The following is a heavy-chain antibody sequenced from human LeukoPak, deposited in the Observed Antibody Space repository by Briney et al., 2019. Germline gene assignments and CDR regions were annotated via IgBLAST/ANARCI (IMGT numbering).Heavy chain of an antibody. CDR3: ARKYCSSTSCHAIFDY. J-gene: IGHJ4*02. Sequence: ASVKVSCKASGYTFTSYGISWVRQAPGQGLEWMGGIIPIFGTANYAQKFQGRVTITADESTSTAYMELSSLRSEDTAVYYCARKYCSSTSCHAIFDYWGQGTLVTVSS. CDR2: IIPIFGTA. CDR1: GYTFTSYG. D-gene: IGHD2-2*01. V-gene: IGHV1-69*13.